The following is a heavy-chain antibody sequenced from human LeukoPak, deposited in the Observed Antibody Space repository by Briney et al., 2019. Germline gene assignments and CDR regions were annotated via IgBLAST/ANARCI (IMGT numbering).Heavy chain of an antibody. CDR3: ARERINSYGSPFGY. V-gene: IGHV3-53*01. CDR1: GFTVSTNY. CDR2: IYSGGST. D-gene: IGHD5-18*01. Sequence: GGSLRLSCAASGFTVSTNYMSWVRQAPGKGLEWVSVIYSGGSTYYADSVKGRFTISRDNSKTTLYLQMNSLRAEDTAVYYCARERINSYGSPFGYWGQGTLVTVSS. J-gene: IGHJ4*02.